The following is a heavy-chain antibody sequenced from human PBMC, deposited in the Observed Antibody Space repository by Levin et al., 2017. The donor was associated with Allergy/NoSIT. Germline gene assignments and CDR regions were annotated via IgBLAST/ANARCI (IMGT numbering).Heavy chain of an antibody. CDR1: GFTFSSYA. D-gene: IGHD6-13*01. CDR2: ISGSGGST. CDR3: AKSALLRDEPGIIEAAAGHFDY. V-gene: IGHV3-23*01. J-gene: IGHJ4*02. Sequence: GESLKISCAASGFTFSSYAMSWVRQAPGKGLEWVSAISGSGGSTYYADSVKGRFTISRDNSKNTLYLQMNSLRAEDTAVYYCAKSALLRDEPGIIEAAAGHFDYWGQGTLVTVSS.